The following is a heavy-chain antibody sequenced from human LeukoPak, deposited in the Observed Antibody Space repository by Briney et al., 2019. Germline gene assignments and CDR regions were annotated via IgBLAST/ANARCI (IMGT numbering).Heavy chain of an antibody. CDR2: IDWDDDK. D-gene: IGHD6-25*01. V-gene: IGHV2-70*04. J-gene: IGHJ4*02. Sequence: SGPTQVNPTQTLTLTCTFSGFSLNTGGMRASWIRQPPGKALEWLARIDWDDDKFYSTSLKTRLTISKDTSKNQVVLTMTNLDPVDTATYYCALSSGWNSYHFDYWGQGTLVTVSS. CDR3: ALSSGWNSYHFDY. CDR1: GFSLNTGGMR.